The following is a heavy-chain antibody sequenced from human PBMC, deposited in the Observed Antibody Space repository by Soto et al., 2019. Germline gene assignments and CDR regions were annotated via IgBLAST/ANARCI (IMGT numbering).Heavy chain of an antibody. CDR1: GGSFSDYY. D-gene: IGHD6-19*01. V-gene: IGHV4-34*01. Sequence: QVQLQQWGAGLLKPSETLSLTCAVYGGSFSDYYWSWIRQPPGKGLGWIGEINHSGSTNYNPSLKSRVTISVDTSKNQFSLKLSSVTAADTAVYYCARSVAGTDYWGQGTLVTVSS. CDR3: ARSVAGTDY. J-gene: IGHJ4*02. CDR2: INHSGST.